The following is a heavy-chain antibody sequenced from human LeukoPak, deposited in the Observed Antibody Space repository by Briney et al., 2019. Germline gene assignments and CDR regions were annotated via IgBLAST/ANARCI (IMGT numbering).Heavy chain of an antibody. CDR1: GFTFSSYA. Sequence: GGSLRLSCAASGFTFSSYAMHWVRQAPGKGLEWVAVISYDGSNKYYADSVKGRFTISRDNSKNALYLQMNSLRAEDTAAYYCARDLRLVGATEGETWGQGTLVTVSS. CDR2: ISYDGSNK. D-gene: IGHD1-26*01. V-gene: IGHV3-30*01. CDR3: ARDLRLVGATEGET. J-gene: IGHJ4*02.